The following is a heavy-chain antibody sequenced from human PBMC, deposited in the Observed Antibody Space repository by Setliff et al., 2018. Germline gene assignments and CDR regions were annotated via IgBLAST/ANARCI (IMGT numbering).Heavy chain of an antibody. CDR3: AKELAVAGSCIDY. V-gene: IGHV3-33*06. J-gene: IGHJ4*02. CDR2: IWYDGINK. Sequence: GGSLRLSCTVSGFTFSSYGMHWVRQAPGKGLEWVAVIWYDGINKYYADSVKGRFTISRDISKNTLYLQMNNLRAEDTAVYYCAKELAVAGSCIDYWGQGTLVTVSS. D-gene: IGHD6-19*01. CDR1: GFTFSSYG.